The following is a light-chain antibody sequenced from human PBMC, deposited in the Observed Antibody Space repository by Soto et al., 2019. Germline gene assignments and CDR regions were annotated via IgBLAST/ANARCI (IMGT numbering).Light chain of an antibody. Sequence: QSALTQPASVSGSPGQSITISCTGTSSDVGGYHYVSWYQQHPGKAPKLMIYEVTKRPSGVSNRFSGSKSGNTASLTISGLQAEDEADYYCSSYTSSSTRPVVFGGGTQLTVL. V-gene: IGLV2-14*01. J-gene: IGLJ2*01. CDR2: EVT. CDR1: SSDVGGYHY. CDR3: SSYTSSSTRPVV.